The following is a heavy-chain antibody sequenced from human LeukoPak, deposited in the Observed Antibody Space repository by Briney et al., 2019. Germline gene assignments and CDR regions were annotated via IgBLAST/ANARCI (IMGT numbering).Heavy chain of an antibody. J-gene: IGHJ4*02. CDR3: ARRCYDSSGFDY. CDR2: ISGSGGST. V-gene: IGHV3-23*01. D-gene: IGHD3-22*01. CDR1: GFTFTIYA. Sequence: GGSLRLSPAASGFTFTIYAISWVRQAPGKGHEWVSAISGSGGSTYYADSVKGRFTITRDNSKNTLYLQMNSLRAEDTAVYYCARRCYDSSGFDYWGQGTLVSVSS.